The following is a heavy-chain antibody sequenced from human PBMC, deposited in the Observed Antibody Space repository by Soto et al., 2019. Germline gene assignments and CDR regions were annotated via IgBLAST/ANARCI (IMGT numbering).Heavy chain of an antibody. CDR3: AKDPRVTNGEAN. CDR2: ISGSGGST. Sequence: EVQLLESGGGLVQPGGSLRLSCAASGFTFSSYAMSWVRQAPGKGLEWVSAISGSGGSTYYADSVKGRFTISRDNSKNTPYLQMNSLRAEDTAVYYCAKDPRVTNGEANWGQGTLVTVSS. D-gene: IGHD5-18*01. CDR1: GFTFSSYA. V-gene: IGHV3-23*01. J-gene: IGHJ4*02.